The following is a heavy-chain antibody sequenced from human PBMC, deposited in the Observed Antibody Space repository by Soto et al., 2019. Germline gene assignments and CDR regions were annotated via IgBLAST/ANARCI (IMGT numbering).Heavy chain of an antibody. J-gene: IGHJ4*02. Sequence: ELQLVESGGGLVQPGGSLRLSCSASGFTFNSYAIHWVRQAPGKGLQYVSAISSNGDTTYYADSVKGRFTISRDNSKNTLYLQMSSLTAEDTAVYYCVKDLRGSYYFDYWGQGTLVTVSS. D-gene: IGHD1-26*01. CDR3: VKDLRGSYYFDY. V-gene: IGHV3-64D*08. CDR2: ISSNGDTT. CDR1: GFTFNSYA.